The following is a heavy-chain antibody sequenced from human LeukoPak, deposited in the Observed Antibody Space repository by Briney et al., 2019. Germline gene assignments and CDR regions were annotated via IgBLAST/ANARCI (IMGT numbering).Heavy chain of an antibody. D-gene: IGHD4-17*01. CDR2: IVVGSGNT. CDR3: AAASDYGDYGYFDL. CDR1: GFTFTSSA. V-gene: IGHV1-58*01. Sequence: SVKVSCKASGFTFTSSAVQWVRQARGQRLEWIGWIVVGSGNTNYVQKFQERVTITRDMSTSTAYMELSSLRSEDTAVYYCAAASDYGDYGYFDLWGRGTLVTVSS. J-gene: IGHJ2*01.